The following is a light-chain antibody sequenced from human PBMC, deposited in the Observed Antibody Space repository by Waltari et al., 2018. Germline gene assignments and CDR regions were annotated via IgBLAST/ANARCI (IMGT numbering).Light chain of an antibody. J-gene: IGKJ4*01. CDR3: QQRSDWPLT. CDR2: DAS. Sequence: EIVLTQSPATLSLSPGERATLSCRASQCVSSFLAWYQQKPGQTPRLLIYDASNRATGIPARFSGSGSGTDFTLTISSLEPEDFAVYYFQQRSDWPLTFGGGTKVEVK. CDR1: QCVSSF. V-gene: IGKV3-11*01.